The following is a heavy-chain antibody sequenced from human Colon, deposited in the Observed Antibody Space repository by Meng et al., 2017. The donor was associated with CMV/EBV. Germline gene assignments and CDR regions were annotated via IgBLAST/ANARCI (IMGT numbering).Heavy chain of an antibody. J-gene: IGHJ6*02. Sequence: SETLSLTCNVSGGSVSATIYTWAWIRQPPGKRLEWIGSIHYTGTTYYNPSLKSRLTISVDTSKNQFSLRLSSVTAADTAVYYCARGGAIVVPARYYYYGMDVWGQGTTVTVSS. D-gene: IGHD2-2*01. CDR1: GGSVSATIYT. CDR3: ARGGAIVVPARYYYYGMDV. CDR2: IHYTGTT. V-gene: IGHV4-39*07.